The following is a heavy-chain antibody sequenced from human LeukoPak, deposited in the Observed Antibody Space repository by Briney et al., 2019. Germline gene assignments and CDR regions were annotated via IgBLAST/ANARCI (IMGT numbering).Heavy chain of an antibody. CDR3: ARVKHSGSYLDY. J-gene: IGHJ4*02. D-gene: IGHD1-26*01. CDR1: GGSISSGGYY. CDR2: IYHSGST. V-gene: IGHV4-30-2*01. Sequence: SQTLSLTCTVSGGSISSGGYYWSWIRQPPGKGLEWIGYIYHSGSTYYNPSLKSRVTISVDRSKNQFSLKLSSVTAADTAVYYCARVKHSGSYLDYWGQGTPVTVSS.